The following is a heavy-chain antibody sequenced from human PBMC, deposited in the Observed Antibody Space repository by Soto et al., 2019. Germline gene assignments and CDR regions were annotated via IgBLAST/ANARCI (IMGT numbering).Heavy chain of an antibody. D-gene: IGHD3-10*02. Sequence: VQLVESGGGVVQPGRSLRLSCVGSGFIFSNNGMHWVRQTPGKGLEWVAFMSYDGSDTFYADSVKGRFTISRDNFKNAHFLHMSDLRAEDTAMYYCTNVRVADSALDHWGQGPLVIVSS. CDR3: TNVRVADSALDH. V-gene: IGHV3-30*18. CDR2: MSYDGSDT. CDR1: GFIFSNNG. J-gene: IGHJ4*02.